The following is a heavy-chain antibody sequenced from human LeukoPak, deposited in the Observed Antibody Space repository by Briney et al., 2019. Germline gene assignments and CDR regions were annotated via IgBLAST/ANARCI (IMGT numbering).Heavy chain of an antibody. CDR2: FYPSGTT. D-gene: IGHD2-15*01. CDR3: TTVPRSSCCYTFDS. CDR1: GFXVSSTY. J-gene: IGHJ4*02. Sequence: GGSLRLSCAASGFXVSSTYMAWVRQPPGKGLEWVSVFYPSGTTHYADSVKGRFTVSRHDSNNVFYLQMSTLRVEDTAVYYCTTVPRSSCCYTFDSWGQGTLVTVSS. V-gene: IGHV3-53*04.